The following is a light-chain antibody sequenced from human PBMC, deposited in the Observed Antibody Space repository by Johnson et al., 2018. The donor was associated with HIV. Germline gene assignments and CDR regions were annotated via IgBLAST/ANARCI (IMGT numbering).Light chain of an antibody. CDR1: SSNIGTNY. V-gene: IGLV1-51*02. CDR2: ENN. Sequence: QSVLTQPPSASAAPGQKVTISCSGSSSNIGTNYVSWYHQFPGTAPKLLIYENNKRPSGIPDRFSGYKSGTSATLGITGVQTGDEADYYCGTWDSSLSASYVFGTGTKVTVL. CDR3: GTWDSSLSASYV. J-gene: IGLJ1*01.